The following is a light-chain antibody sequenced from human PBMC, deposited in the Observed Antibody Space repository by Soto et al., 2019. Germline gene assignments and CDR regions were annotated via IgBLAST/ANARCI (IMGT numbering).Light chain of an antibody. CDR3: SAYTNRGTVDV. Sequence: QSVLAQPASVSGSPGQSITISCTGTSSDVGAYDAVSWYQQHPGKAPQVIIYRGTKRPSGVSTRFSGSRSDTMASLTISGLQAEDEADYYCSAYTNRGTVDVFGPGTKVTVL. CDR1: SSDVGAYDA. J-gene: IGLJ1*01. CDR2: RGT. V-gene: IGLV2-14*02.